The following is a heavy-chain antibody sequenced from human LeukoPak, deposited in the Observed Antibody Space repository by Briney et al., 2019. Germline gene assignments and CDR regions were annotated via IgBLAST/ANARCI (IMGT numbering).Heavy chain of an antibody. V-gene: IGHV3-21*01. CDR1: GFTFSSYS. J-gene: IGHJ4*02. CDR3: AKDSSGSYYGKSDY. D-gene: IGHD1-26*01. CDR2: ISSSSSYI. Sequence: GGSLRLSCAASGFTFSSYSMNWVRQAPGKGLEWVSSISSSSSYIYYADSVKGRLTISRDNAKNSLYLQMNSLRAEDTAVYYCAKDSSGSYYGKSDYWGQGTLVAVSS.